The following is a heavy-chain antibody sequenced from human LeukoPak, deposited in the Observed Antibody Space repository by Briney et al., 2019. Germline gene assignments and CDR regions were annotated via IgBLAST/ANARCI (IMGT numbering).Heavy chain of an antibody. CDR3: ATYYESSGYRLDY. V-gene: IGHV4-4*02. CDR2: IFHSGST. J-gene: IGHJ4*02. CDR1: GVSISSSNW. Sequence: SETLSLTCAVSGVSISSSNWWTWVRQPPGKGLEWIGEIFHSGSTNYNPSLKSRVTMSLDKSKNQFSLQLNSVTATDTAVYYCATYYESSGYRLDYWGQGTPVTVSS. D-gene: IGHD3-22*01.